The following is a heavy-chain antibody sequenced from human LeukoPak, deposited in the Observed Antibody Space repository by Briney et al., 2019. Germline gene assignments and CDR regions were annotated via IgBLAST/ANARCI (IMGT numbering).Heavy chain of an antibody. J-gene: IGHJ4*02. Sequence: SETLSLTCAVSTYSINSGYYWGWIRQPPGKGLEWIGSIYHSGSTYYNPSLKGRITISVDTSKNQFSLKLSSVTAADTAIYYCATIHGYSYGYFHYWGQGTLVTISS. CDR1: TYSINSGYY. CDR2: IYHSGST. D-gene: IGHD5-18*01. CDR3: ATIHGYSYGYFHY. V-gene: IGHV4-38-2*01.